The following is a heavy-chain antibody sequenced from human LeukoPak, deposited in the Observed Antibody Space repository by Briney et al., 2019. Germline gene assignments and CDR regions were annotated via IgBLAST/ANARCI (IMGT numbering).Heavy chain of an antibody. CDR1: GGSFSGYY. CDR2: INHSGST. D-gene: IGHD5-12*01. V-gene: IGHV4-34*01. CDR3: AVYSGYDLSWFDP. Sequence: SETLSLTCAVYGGSFSGYYWSWIRQRPGKGLEWIGEINHSGSTNYNPSLKSRVTISVDTSKNQFSLKLSSVTAADTAVYYCAVYSGYDLSWFDPWGQGTLVTVSS. J-gene: IGHJ5*02.